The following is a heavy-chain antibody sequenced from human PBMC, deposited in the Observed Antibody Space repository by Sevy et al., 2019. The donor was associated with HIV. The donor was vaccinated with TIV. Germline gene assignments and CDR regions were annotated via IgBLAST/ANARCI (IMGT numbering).Heavy chain of an antibody. V-gene: IGHV3-23*01. D-gene: IGHD3-22*01. J-gene: IGHJ6*03. CDR3: GKGGGGHYDPDEIAYYFYYYNMDV. Sequence: GGSLRLSCAVSGFSFDSYGMTWVRQAPGKGLEWVSAISGSGTRTYYADSVKGRFIISRDNSKNTLDLQMNSLRAEDTAIFDWGKGGGGHYDPDEIAYYFYYYNMDVWGKGTTVTVSS. CDR2: ISGSGTRT. CDR1: GFSFDSYG.